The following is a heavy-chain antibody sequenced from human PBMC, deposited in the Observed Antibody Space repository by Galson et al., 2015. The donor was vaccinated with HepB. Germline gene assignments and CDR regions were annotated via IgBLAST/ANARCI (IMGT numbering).Heavy chain of an antibody. CDR1: GFTFSHYG. CDR3: ARVLSSGWTRQFDY. V-gene: IGHV3-30*03. CDR2: ISYDGNNK. Sequence: LRLSCAASGFTFSHYGMHWVRQAPGKGLEWVTAISYDGNNKYYADSVKGRFTIPRDNSKNTVSLQMDGLTAEDTAVYFCARVLSSGWTRQFDYWGQGTLVAVSS. J-gene: IGHJ4*02. D-gene: IGHD6-19*01.